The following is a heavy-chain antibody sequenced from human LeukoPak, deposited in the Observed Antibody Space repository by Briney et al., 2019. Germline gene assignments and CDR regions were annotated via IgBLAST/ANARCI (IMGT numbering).Heavy chain of an antibody. V-gene: IGHV3-9*01. D-gene: IGHD6-19*01. Sequence: GGSLRLSCAASGFTFDDYAMHWVRQAPGKGLEWVSGISWNSGSIGYADSVKGRFTTSRDNAKNSLYLQMNSLRAEDTALYYCAHIGYSSGWLDCWGQGTLVTVSS. J-gene: IGHJ4*02. CDR3: AHIGYSSGWLDC. CDR1: GFTFDDYA. CDR2: ISWNSGSI.